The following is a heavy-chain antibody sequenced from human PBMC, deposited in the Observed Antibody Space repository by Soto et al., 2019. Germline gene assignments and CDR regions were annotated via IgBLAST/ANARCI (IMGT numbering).Heavy chain of an antibody. D-gene: IGHD6-13*01. CDR1: GFSLTTTEVA. V-gene: IGHV2-5*02. J-gene: IGHJ4*02. CDR2: IYWDDDK. CDR3: AHSGTIATVAFNY. Sequence: QITLKESGPSLVNPTQSLTLTCSFSGFSLTTTEVAVGWIRQPPGKALEWLAPIYWDDDKRYSPSLKSSLTTTXDXXKNQVVLTMTKVHPEDTATYFFAHSGTIATVAFNYWGQGSLVTVSS.